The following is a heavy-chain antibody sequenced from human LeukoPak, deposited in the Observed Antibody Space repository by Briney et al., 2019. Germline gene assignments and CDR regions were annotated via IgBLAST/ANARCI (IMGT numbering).Heavy chain of an antibody. J-gene: IGHJ3*02. CDR2: MHNSGTI. V-gene: IGHV4-59*02. D-gene: IGHD1-26*01. CDR3: VRDWEGFNFDI. Sequence: PSETLSLTCTVSGDSVSSYYWSWIRRPPGEGLEWIAYMHNSGTISYNPSLRTRVTMSVDTSKSQFSLNLRSVTAADTAVYYCVRDWEGFNFDIWVQGTKVTVSS. CDR1: GDSVSSYY.